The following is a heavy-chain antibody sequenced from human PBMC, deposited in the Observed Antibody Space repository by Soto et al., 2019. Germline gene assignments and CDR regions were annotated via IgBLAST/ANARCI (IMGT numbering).Heavy chain of an antibody. D-gene: IGHD3-16*01. CDR2: ISGSGGST. CDR3: AKDPSIMITFGGVPWFDP. V-gene: IGHV3-23*01. J-gene: IGHJ5*02. Sequence: VGSLRLSCAASGFTFSSYAMSWVRQAPGKGLEWVSAISGSGGSTYYADSVKGRFTISRDNSKNTLYLQMNSLRAEDTAVYYCAKDPSIMITFGGVPWFDPWGQGTLVTVSS. CDR1: GFTFSSYA.